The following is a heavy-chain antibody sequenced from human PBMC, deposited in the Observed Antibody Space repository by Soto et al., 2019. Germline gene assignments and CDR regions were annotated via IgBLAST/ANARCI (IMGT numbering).Heavy chain of an antibody. CDR2: INSDGSST. Sequence: EVQLVESGGGLVQPGGSLRLSCAASGFTFSSYWMHWVRQAPGKGLVWVSRINSDGSSTSYADSVEGRFTISRDNAKNTLYLQMNSLRAEGTAIYYCARVQLRSTGWYPWGQGTLVTVSS. J-gene: IGHJ5*02. CDR3: ARVQLRSTGWYP. CDR1: GFTFSSYW. V-gene: IGHV3-74*01. D-gene: IGHD6-19*01.